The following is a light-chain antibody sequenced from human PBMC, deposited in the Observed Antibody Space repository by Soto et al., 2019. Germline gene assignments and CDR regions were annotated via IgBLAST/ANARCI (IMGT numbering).Light chain of an antibody. CDR2: GAS. CDR3: QQYGSSPRFT. Sequence: EIVLTQSPGTLSLSPGERATLSCRASQSVSSSYLAWYQQKPGQAPRPLIYGASSRATGIPDRFSGSGSGTDFTRTISRLEPEDFAVYYCQQYGSSPRFTFGPGTKVDIK. V-gene: IGKV3-20*01. CDR1: QSVSSSY. J-gene: IGKJ3*01.